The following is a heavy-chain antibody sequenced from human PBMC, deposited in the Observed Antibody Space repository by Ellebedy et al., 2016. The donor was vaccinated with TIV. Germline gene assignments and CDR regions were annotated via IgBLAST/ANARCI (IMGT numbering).Heavy chain of an antibody. D-gene: IGHD3-16*01. CDR1: GFTLSYYP. J-gene: IGHJ4*02. Sequence: GGSLRLSCAASGFTLSYYPMSWVRQAPGKGLEWVSSISGSGGSTFNADSVRGRFTISRDNSKNTLYLQMNSLRADDTAVYYCARGWGRDTAVDYWGQGTLVTVSP. V-gene: IGHV3-23*01. CDR3: ARGWGRDTAVDY. CDR2: ISGSGGST.